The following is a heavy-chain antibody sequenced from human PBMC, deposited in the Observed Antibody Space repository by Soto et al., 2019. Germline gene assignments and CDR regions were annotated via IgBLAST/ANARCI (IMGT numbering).Heavy chain of an antibody. J-gene: IGHJ4*02. CDR3: ATDFSGWYGSSEDGF. CDR1: GFTFSNYG. V-gene: IGHV3-30*03. D-gene: IGHD6-19*01. CDR2: ISYDGSNK. Sequence: QVQLVESGGGVVQPGRSLRLSCAASGFTFSNYGMHWVRQAPGNGLEWVAVISYDGSNKYYADSVKGRFTISRDNSKNTLYLQMNSLRAEDTAVYYSATDFSGWYGSSEDGFWGQGTLVTVSS.